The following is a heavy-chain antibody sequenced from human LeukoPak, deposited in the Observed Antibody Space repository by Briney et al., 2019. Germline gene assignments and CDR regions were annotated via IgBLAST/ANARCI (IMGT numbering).Heavy chain of an antibody. D-gene: IGHD6-13*01. CDR3: AKGKAAAGFYYYYYMDV. CDR1: GFTFSSYA. V-gene: IGHV3-23*01. J-gene: IGHJ6*03. Sequence: PGGSLRLSCAASGFTFSSYAMSWVRQAPGKGLEWVSAISGSGGSTYYADSVKGRFTISRDNSKNTLYLQMNSLRAEDTAVYYCAKGKAAAGFYYYYYMDVWGKGTTVTVSS. CDR2: ISGSGGST.